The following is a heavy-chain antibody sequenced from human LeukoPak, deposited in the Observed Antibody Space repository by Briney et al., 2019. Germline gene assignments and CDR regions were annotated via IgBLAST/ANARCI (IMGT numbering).Heavy chain of an antibody. CDR3: ARQEYCSGGSCYTWFDP. CDR2: IYPADSDI. V-gene: IGHV5-51*01. Sequence: AGESLKISCKGSGYSINNYWIGWVRRMPGKGLEWMGIIYPADSDIRYSPSFQGQVTISADKSISTAYLQWSSLKASDTAMYYCARQEYCSGGSCYTWFDPWGQGTLVTVSS. CDR1: GYSINNYW. D-gene: IGHD2-15*01. J-gene: IGHJ5*02.